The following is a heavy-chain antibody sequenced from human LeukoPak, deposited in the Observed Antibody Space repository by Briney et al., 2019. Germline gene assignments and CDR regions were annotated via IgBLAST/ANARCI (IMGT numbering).Heavy chain of an antibody. D-gene: IGHD2-2*01. Sequence: ASVKVSCKASGYTFTGYYMHWVRQAPGQGLEWMGWINPNSGGTNYAQKFQGRVTMTRDTSISTDYMELSRLRSDDTAVYYCASLWGSTSLTDYYFDYWGQGTLVTVSS. CDR2: INPNSGGT. J-gene: IGHJ4*02. CDR1: GYTFTGYY. CDR3: ASLWGSTSLTDYYFDY. V-gene: IGHV1-2*02.